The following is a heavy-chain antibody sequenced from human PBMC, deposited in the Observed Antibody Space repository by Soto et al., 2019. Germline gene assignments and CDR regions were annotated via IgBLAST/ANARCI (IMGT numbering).Heavy chain of an antibody. J-gene: IGHJ4*02. CDR1: GFSVTNNY. CDR2: IDIGGNT. D-gene: IGHD2-2*01. Sequence: EVQVVESGGGLVQPGGSLRLSCAASGFSVTNNYMNWVRQAPGKGLEWVSIIDIGGNTYYADSVKDRFTISRDNSRNTLYLHRDSLRAEDTAVYYCARGRGSTGYLGREHSFDYWGQGTLVTVS. CDR3: ARGRGSTGYLGREHSFDY. V-gene: IGHV3-66*01.